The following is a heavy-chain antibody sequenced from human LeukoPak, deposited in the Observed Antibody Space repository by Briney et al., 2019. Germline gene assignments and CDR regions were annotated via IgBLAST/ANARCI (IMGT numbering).Heavy chain of an antibody. V-gene: IGHV1-18*01. CDR2: ISAYNGNT. D-gene: IGHD4-17*01. J-gene: IGHJ6*03. CDR3: ASTRAYGDYESDDYYYYMDV. Sequence: ASVKVSCKASGYTFTGYGISWVRQAPGQGLEWMGWISAYNGNTNYAQKLQGRVTMTTDTSTSTAYMELRSLRSDDTAVHYCASTRAYGDYESDDYYYYMDVWGKGTTVTVSS. CDR1: GYTFTGYG.